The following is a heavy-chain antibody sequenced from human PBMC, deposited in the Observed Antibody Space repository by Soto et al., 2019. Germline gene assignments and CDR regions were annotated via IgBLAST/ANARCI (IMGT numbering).Heavy chain of an antibody. D-gene: IGHD3-10*01. V-gene: IGHV4-30-4*01. Sequence: SETLSLTCTVSGGSISSGDYYWSWIRQPPGKGLEWIGYIYYSGSTYYNPSLKSRVTISVDTSKNQFSLKLSSVTAADTAVYYCARGRDYYGSGSYYNVGFWNWFDPWGQGTLVTVSS. CDR1: GGSISSGDYY. J-gene: IGHJ5*02. CDR2: IYYSGST. CDR3: ARGRDYYGSGSYYNVGFWNWFDP.